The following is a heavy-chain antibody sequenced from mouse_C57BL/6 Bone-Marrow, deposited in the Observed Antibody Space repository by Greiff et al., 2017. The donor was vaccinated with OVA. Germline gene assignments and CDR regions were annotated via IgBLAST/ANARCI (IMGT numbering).Heavy chain of an antibody. V-gene: IGHV5-12*01. CDR2: ISNGGGST. CDR1: GFTFSDYY. Sequence: EVMLVESGGGLVQPGGSLKLSCAASGFTFSDYYMYWVRQTPEKRLEWVAYISNGGGSTYYPDTVKGRFTISRDNAKNTLYLQMSRLKSEDTAMYYCARIYYDYDGNYYAMDYWGQGTSVTVSS. J-gene: IGHJ4*01. D-gene: IGHD2-4*01. CDR3: ARIYYDYDGNYYAMDY.